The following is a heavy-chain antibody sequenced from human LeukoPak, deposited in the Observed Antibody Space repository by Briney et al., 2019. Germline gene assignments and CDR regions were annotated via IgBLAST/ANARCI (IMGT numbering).Heavy chain of an antibody. CDR1: GFTFSSYA. D-gene: IGHD6-19*01. Sequence: GGSLRLSCAASGFTFSSYAMSWVRQAPGKGLEWVSAISGSGGSTYYADSVKGRFTISRDNSKNTLYLQMNSLRAEDTAVYYCAKDKYSSGWYGRDYYYGMDVWGQGTTVIVSS. V-gene: IGHV3-23*01. J-gene: IGHJ6*02. CDR3: AKDKYSSGWYGRDYYYGMDV. CDR2: ISGSGGST.